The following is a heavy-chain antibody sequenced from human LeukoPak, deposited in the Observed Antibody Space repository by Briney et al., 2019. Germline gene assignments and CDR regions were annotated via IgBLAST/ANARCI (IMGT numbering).Heavy chain of an antibody. J-gene: IGHJ4*02. V-gene: IGHV3-53*01. CDR3: AKADYSNYAYYFDY. D-gene: IGHD4-11*01. Sequence: GGSLRLSCAASGFTVSSNYMSWVRQAPGKGLEWVSVIYSGGSTYYADSVKGRFTISRDNSKNTLYLQMNSLRAEDTAVYYCAKADYSNYAYYFDYWGQGTLVAVSS. CDR1: GFTVSSNY. CDR2: IYSGGST.